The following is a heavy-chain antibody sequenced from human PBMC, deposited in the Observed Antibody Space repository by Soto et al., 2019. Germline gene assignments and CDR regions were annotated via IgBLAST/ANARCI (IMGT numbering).Heavy chain of an antibody. V-gene: IGHV4-31*03. CDR1: GGSISSGGYY. J-gene: IGHJ4*02. D-gene: IGHD3-9*01. CDR2: IYYSGST. CDR3: ARSGDDILTGPSWVDY. Sequence: QVQLQESGPGLVKPSQTLSLTCTVSGGSISSGGYYWSWIRQHPGKGLEWIGYIYYSGSTYYNPSLKSRVTISVDTSKNQFSLKLSSVTAADTAVYYCARSGDDILTGPSWVDYWGQGTLVTVSS.